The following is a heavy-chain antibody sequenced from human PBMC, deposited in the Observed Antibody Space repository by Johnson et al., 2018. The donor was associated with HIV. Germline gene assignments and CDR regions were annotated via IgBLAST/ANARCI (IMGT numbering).Heavy chain of an antibody. CDR1: GFTFSNFG. V-gene: IGHV3-30*02. D-gene: IGHD1-26*01. Sequence: QVQLVESGGGVVQPGGSLRLSCAASGFTFSNFGLHWVRQAPGKGLEWVAFIRYEGRKKNYADSVKGRFTISRDNSKNTLDLQMNSLRAEDTAVYNCAQLLQVKVFDVWGQGTMVTVSS. CDR3: AQLLQVKVFDV. CDR2: IRYEGRKK. J-gene: IGHJ3*01.